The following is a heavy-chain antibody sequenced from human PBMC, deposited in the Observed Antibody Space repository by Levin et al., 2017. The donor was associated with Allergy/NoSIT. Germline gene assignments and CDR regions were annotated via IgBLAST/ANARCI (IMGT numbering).Heavy chain of an antibody. V-gene: IGHV3-9*01. CDR1: GLDIEDYA. CDR2: INWNSDRI. CDR3: ASAVENGGDGYLPER. J-gene: IGHJ4*02. Sequence: SLRLSCTASGLDIEDYAMHWVRQAPGKGLEWGSSINWNSDRIDYADSVKGRFIISRDNAKNYLYLQMNSLRVEDTALYYCASAVENGGDGYLPERWGQGTLVTVSS. D-gene: IGHD2-21*02.